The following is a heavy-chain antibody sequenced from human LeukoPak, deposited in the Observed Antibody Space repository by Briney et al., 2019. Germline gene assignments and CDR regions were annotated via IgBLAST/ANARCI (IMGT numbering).Heavy chain of an antibody. Sequence: ASVKVSCKASGYTLSDYYIHWVRQAPGQGLEWMGWLNPNTGDTDFAQKFQGRVTMTRVTSFSTAYMELSRLTSDDTAVYYCARDFTGDYFDFWGQGTLVTVSS. CDR1: GYTLSDYY. J-gene: IGHJ4*02. CDR3: ARDFTGDYFDF. D-gene: IGHD3-16*01. V-gene: IGHV1-2*02. CDR2: LNPNTGDT.